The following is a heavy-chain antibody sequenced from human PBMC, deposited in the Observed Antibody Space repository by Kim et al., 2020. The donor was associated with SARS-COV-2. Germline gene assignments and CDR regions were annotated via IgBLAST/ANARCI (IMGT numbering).Heavy chain of an antibody. V-gene: IGHV5-51*01. Sequence: GESLKISCKGSGYSFTTYWIGWVRQMPGKGLEWMGIIYPGDSDTRYRPSFQGQVTISADKSIRTAYLQWSSLKASDTAMYYCATPLCSGGSCYSSSRPGDGVFDIWGQGTMVTVSS. CDR2: IYPGDSDT. CDR3: ATPLCSGGSCYSSSRPGDGVFDI. J-gene: IGHJ3*02. D-gene: IGHD2-15*01. CDR1: GYSFTTYW.